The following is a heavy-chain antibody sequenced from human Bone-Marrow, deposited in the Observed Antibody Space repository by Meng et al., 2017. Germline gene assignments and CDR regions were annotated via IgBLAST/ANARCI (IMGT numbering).Heavy chain of an antibody. CDR2: IYYSGST. CDR3: ARTYYDFWSGYYYFDY. J-gene: IGHJ4*02. CDR1: GGSISSGGYY. V-gene: IGHV4-31*01. D-gene: IGHD3-3*01. Sequence: QAQLQESGPGLVKPSQTLSLTCTGSGGSISSGGYYWSWIRQHPGKGLEWIGYIYYSGSTYYNPSLKSLVTISVDTSKNQFSLKLSSVTAADTAVYYCARTYYDFWSGYYYFDYWGQGTLVTVSS.